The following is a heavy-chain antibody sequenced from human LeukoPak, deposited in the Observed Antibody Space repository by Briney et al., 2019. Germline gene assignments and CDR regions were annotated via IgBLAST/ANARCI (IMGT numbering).Heavy chain of an antibody. CDR1: GYSISSGYY. CDR2: SYHSGST. V-gene: IGHV4-38-2*02. Sequence: SETLSLTCTVSGYSISSGYYWGWLRQPPGKGLEWIGSSYHSGSTYYNPSLKSRVTISIDTSKNQFYLKLSSLTAADTAVYYCAKIDGSGRYYYYYYYMDVWGKGTTVTVSS. D-gene: IGHD3-10*01. J-gene: IGHJ6*03. CDR3: AKIDGSGRYYYYYYYMDV.